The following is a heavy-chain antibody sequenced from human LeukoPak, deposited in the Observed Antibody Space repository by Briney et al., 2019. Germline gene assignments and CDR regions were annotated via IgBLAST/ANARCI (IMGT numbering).Heavy chain of an antibody. J-gene: IGHJ5*02. CDR3: ARSRLMTFDP. CDR1: GGSISSYY. V-gene: IGHV4-59*08. D-gene: IGHD2-21*02. Sequence: SETLSLTCTVSGGSISSYYWSWIRQPPGKGLEWIGYIYYSGSTNYNPSLKSRVTISVDTSKNQFSLKLSSVTAADTAVYYCARSRLMTFDPWGQGTLVTVSS. CDR2: IYYSGST.